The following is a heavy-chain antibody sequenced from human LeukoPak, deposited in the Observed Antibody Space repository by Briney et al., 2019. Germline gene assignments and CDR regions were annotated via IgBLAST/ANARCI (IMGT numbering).Heavy chain of an antibody. CDR3: ARGDLRDILRFDI. J-gene: IGHJ3*02. Sequence: PGGSLRLSCAASGFTFSSYAMHWVRQAPGKGLEWVAVISYDGSNKYYADSVKGRFTISRDNSKNTLYLRMNSLRAEDTAVYYCARGDLRDILRFDIWGQGTMVTVSS. CDR1: GFTFSSYA. V-gene: IGHV3-30*04. D-gene: IGHD3-9*01. CDR2: ISYDGSNK.